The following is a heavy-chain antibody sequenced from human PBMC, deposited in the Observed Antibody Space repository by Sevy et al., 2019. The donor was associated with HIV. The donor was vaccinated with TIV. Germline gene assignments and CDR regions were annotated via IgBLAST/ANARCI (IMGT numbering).Heavy chain of an antibody. CDR1: GFTFSSAW. CDR3: ITDPGYSGYDEEVINYYYYGMDV. J-gene: IGHJ6*02. V-gene: IGHV3-15*01. D-gene: IGHD5-12*01. Sequence: GGSLRLSCAASGFTFSSAWMSWVRLAPGKGLEWVGRIKSKTDGGSIDYAAPVKGRFTISREDSKNTLYLQMNSLKTEATAVYYCITDPGYSGYDEEVINYYYYGMDVWGQGTTVTVSS. CDR2: IKSKTDGGSI.